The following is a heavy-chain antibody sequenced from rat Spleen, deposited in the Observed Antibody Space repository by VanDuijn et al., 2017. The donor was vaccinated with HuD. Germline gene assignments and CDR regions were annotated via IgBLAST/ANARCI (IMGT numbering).Heavy chain of an antibody. D-gene: IGHD4-3*01. J-gene: IGHJ3*01. CDR3: ARQETSGYSNWFTF. CDR1: GFTFSDYF. Sequence: EVQLVESDGGLVQPGRSLKLSCAASGFTFSDYFMAWVRQAPTKGLEWVATISYDGGNTYYRDSVKGRFTISRDNAKNTLYMQMDSLRSEDTATYHCARQETSGYSNWFTFWGHGTLVTVSS. CDR2: ISYDGGNT. V-gene: IGHV5-29*01.